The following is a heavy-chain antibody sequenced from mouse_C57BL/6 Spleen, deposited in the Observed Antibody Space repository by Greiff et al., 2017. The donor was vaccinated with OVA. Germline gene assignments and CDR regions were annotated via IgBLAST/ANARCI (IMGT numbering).Heavy chain of an antibody. J-gene: IGHJ4*01. CDR3: ARAYDYDGVYYAMDY. D-gene: IGHD2-4*01. Sequence: VQLQQPGAELVKPGASVKLSCKASGYTFTSYWMQWVKQRPGQGLEWIGEIDPSDSYTNYNQKFKGKATLTVDTSSSTAYMQLSSLTSEDSAVYYCARAYDYDGVYYAMDYWGQGTSVTVSS. CDR2: IDPSDSYT. CDR1: GYTFTSYW. V-gene: IGHV1-50*01.